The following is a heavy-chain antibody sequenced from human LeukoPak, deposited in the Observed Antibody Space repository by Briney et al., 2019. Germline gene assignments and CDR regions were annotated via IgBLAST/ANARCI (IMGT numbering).Heavy chain of an antibody. CDR1: GYTFTSYG. D-gene: IGHD3-16*01. CDR3: ARDNDSRDPPHFDY. V-gene: IGHV1-18*01. CDR2: ISAYNGNT. J-gene: IGHJ4*02. Sequence: ASVKVSCKASGYTFTSYGISWVRQGPGQGLEWMGWISAYNGNTNYAQKLQGRVTMTTDTSTSTAYMELSSLRSEDTAVYYCARDNDSRDPPHFDYWGQGTLVTVSS.